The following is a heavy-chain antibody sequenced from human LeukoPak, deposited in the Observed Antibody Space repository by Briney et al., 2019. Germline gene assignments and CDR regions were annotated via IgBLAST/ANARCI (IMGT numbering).Heavy chain of an antibody. J-gene: IGHJ4*02. CDR3: ARDRDSSWPYLFDY. CDR2: INPNSGGT. D-gene: IGHD6-13*01. Sequence: ASVNVSCKASGYTFTGYYIHWVRQAPGQGLEWMGWINPNSGGTNYAQKFQGRVTMTRDTSISTAYMELSRLRSDDTAVYYCARDRDSSWPYLFDYWGQGTLVTVSS. V-gene: IGHV1-2*02. CDR1: GYTFTGYY.